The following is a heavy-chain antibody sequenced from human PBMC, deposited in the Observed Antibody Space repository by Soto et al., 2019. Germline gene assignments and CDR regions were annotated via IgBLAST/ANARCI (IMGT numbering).Heavy chain of an antibody. CDR3: AKDDYVRASYRHQSDYSGMDV. CDR2: ISGSGGST. CDR1: GFTFSSYA. J-gene: IGHJ6*02. D-gene: IGHD3-16*01. Sequence: GGSLRLSCAASGFTFSSYAMSWVRQAPGKGLEWVSAISGSGGSTYYADSVKGRFTISRDNSKNTLYLQMNSLRAEDTAVYYCAKDDYVRASYRHQSDYSGMDVWGQGTTVTVSS. V-gene: IGHV3-23*01.